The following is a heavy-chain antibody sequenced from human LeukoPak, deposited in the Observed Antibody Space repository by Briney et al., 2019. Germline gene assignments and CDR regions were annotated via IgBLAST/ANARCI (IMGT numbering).Heavy chain of an antibody. J-gene: IGHJ4*02. CDR3: ARGPPRRDGYNPFSFDY. D-gene: IGHD5-24*01. Sequence: ASVKVSCKTSGYTFTSYYMHWVRQAPGQGLEWMGIINPSGGSTSYAQKFQGRVTMTRDISTSTVYMELSSLRSEDTAVYYCARGPPRRDGYNPFSFDYWGQGTLVTVSS. V-gene: IGHV1-46*01. CDR1: GYTFTSYY. CDR2: INPSGGST.